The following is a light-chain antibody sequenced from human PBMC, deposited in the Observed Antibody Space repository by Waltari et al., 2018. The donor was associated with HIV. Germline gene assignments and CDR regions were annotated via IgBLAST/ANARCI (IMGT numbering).Light chain of an antibody. Sequence: SSELTQPVSVSVALGPTARITRGGNNTGSYPVNWYKQRPGQAPFLVLYRDSNRASGIPDRFSGSNSRNTATLTIARAQVGDEGDFYCQVWDSSTVLFGGGTKLIVL. V-gene: IGLV3-9*01. CDR2: RDS. CDR1: NTGSYP. J-gene: IGLJ2*01. CDR3: QVWDSSTVL.